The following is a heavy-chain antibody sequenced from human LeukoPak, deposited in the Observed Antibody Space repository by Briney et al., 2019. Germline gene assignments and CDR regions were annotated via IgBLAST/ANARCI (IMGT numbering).Heavy chain of an antibody. V-gene: IGHV4-61*01. CDR3: ARDYGDYGYYYYGMDV. CDR2: IYYSGST. Sequence: SETLSLTCTVSGGSVSSGSYYWSWIRQPPGKGLEWIGYIYYSGSTNYNPSLKSRVTISVDTSKNQFSLKLRSVTAADTAVYYCARDYGDYGYYYYGMDVWGKGTTVTVSS. CDR1: GGSVSSGSYY. D-gene: IGHD4-17*01. J-gene: IGHJ6*04.